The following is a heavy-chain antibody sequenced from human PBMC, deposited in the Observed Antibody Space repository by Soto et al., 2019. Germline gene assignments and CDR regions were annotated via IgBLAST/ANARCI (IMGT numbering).Heavy chain of an antibody. V-gene: IGHV1-69*01. J-gene: IGHJ6*02. D-gene: IGHD3-3*01. Sequence: QVQLVQSGAEVKKPGSSVKVSCKASGGTFSSYAISWVRQAPGHGLEWMGGIIPIFGTANYAQKFQGRVTITADESTSTAYMELSSLRAEDTAVYYCARDGGITIFGVDYASGMDVWGQGTTVTVSS. CDR3: ARDGGITIFGVDYASGMDV. CDR2: IIPIFGTA. CDR1: GGTFSSYA.